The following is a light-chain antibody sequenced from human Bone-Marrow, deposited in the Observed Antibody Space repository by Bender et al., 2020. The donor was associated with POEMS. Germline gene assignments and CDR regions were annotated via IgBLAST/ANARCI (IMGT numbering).Light chain of an antibody. CDR1: SSDVGNYNL. Sequence: QSALTQPASVSGSPGQSITISCTGTSSDVGNYNLVSWYQQHPGEAPKLMIFEVSRRPSGVSSRFSGSKSGNTASLTVSGLQAEDEADYYCSSYAGSTTIVVFGGGTKLTVL. J-gene: IGLJ3*02. CDR2: EVS. CDR3: SSYAGSTTIVV. V-gene: IGLV2-23*02.